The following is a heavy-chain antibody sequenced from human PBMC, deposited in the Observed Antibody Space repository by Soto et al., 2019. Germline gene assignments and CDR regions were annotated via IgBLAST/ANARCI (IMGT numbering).Heavy chain of an antibody. J-gene: IGHJ6*02. V-gene: IGHV3-74*01. CDR3: SREVSHGYVLRGMDV. CDR2: INSDGSSI. CDR1: KFTITSYW. D-gene: IGHD5-18*01. Sequence: EVQLVESGGGLVQPGGSVRLSCAASKFTITSYWMHWVCQAPGKGLVWVSRINSDGSSISYADAVKDRFTISRDNAKNTLYLQMNSLRVEDTAEYYCSREVSHGYVLRGMDVWGQGTTVTAFS.